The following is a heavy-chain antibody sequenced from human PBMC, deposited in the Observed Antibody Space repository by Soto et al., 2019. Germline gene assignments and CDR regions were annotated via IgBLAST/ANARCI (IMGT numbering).Heavy chain of an antibody. CDR1: GFTFSGSA. Sequence: EVQLVESGGGLVQPGGSLKLSCAASGFTFSGSAMHWVRQASGKGLEWVGRIRSKANSYATAYAASVKGRFTISRDDSKNTAYLQMNSLKTEDTAVYYCTRRGTNYDYWGQGTLDTVSS. V-gene: IGHV3-73*02. CDR3: TRRGTNYDY. D-gene: IGHD1-7*01. CDR2: IRSKANSYAT. J-gene: IGHJ4*02.